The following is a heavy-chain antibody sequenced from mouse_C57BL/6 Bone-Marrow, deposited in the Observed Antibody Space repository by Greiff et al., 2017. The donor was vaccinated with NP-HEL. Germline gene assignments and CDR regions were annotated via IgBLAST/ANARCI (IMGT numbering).Heavy chain of an antibody. J-gene: IGHJ2*01. Sequence: QVQLKQSGPELVKPGASVKISCKASGYAFSSSWMNWVKQRPGKGLEWIGRIYPGDGDTNYNGKFKGKATLTADKSSSTAYMQLSSLTSEDSAVYFCASHYYGSSLFDYWGQGTTLTVSS. V-gene: IGHV1-82*01. CDR2: IYPGDGDT. D-gene: IGHD1-1*01. CDR3: ASHYYGSSLFDY. CDR1: GYAFSSSW.